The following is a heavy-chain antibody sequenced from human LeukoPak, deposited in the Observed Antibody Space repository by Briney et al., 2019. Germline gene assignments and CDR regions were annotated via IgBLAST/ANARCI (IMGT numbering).Heavy chain of an antibody. CDR1: GFTFSSYE. D-gene: IGHD3-9*01. V-gene: IGHV3-48*03. Sequence: PGGSLRLSCAASGFTFSSYEMNWVCQAPGKGLEWVSYISSSGSTIYYADSVKGRFTISRDNAKNSLYLQMNSLRAEDTAVYYCAREDISTGYFIDYWGQGTLVTVSS. J-gene: IGHJ4*02. CDR2: ISSSGSTI. CDR3: AREDISTGYFIDY.